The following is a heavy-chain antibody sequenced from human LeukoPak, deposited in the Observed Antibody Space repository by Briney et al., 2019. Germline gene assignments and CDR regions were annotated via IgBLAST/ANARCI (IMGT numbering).Heavy chain of an antibody. CDR1: RGTFSSYA. Sequence: GASVKVSCKASRGTFSSYAISWVRQAPGQGLEWMGGIIPIFGTANYAQKFQGRVTITADESTSTAYMELSSLRSEDTAVYYCARNAVAGFYYFDYWGQGTLVTVSS. V-gene: IGHV1-69*01. D-gene: IGHD6-19*01. CDR3: ARNAVAGFYYFDY. J-gene: IGHJ4*02. CDR2: IIPIFGTA.